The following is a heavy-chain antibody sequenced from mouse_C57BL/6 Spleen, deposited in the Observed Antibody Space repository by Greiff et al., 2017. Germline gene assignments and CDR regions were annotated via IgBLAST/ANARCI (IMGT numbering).Heavy chain of an antibody. CDR3: ARGVITTVVATNY. J-gene: IGHJ2*01. D-gene: IGHD1-1*01. CDR1: GYTFTDYN. CDR2: INPNNGGT. V-gene: IGHV1-22*01. Sequence: EVKLMESGPELVKPGASVKMSCKASGYTFTDYNMHWVKQSHGKSLEWIGYINPNNGGTSYNQKFKGKATLTVNKSSSTAYMELRSLTSEDSAVYYCARGVITTVVATNYWGQGTTLTVSS.